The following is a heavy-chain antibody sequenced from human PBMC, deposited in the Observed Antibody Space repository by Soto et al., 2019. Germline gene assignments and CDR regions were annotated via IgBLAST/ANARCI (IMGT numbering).Heavy chain of an antibody. CDR2: IISKAYGATT. D-gene: IGHD4-17*01. J-gene: IGHJ6*01. CDR1: GFTFGGYT. Sequence: GSLRLSCVASGFTFGGYTMSWFRQAPGVGLEWVSFIISKAYGATTEYAASVRGRFTISRDHSKSIAYLQMNSVNSEDTAVYYCARDLASSENDDFYGMDGWGPGATGTVPS. CDR3: ARDLASSENDDFYGMDG. V-gene: IGHV3-49*03.